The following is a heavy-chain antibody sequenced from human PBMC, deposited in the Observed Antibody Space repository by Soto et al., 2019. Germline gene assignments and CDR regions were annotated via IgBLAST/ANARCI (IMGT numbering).Heavy chain of an antibody. CDR2: VNPNSGGT. J-gene: IGHJ4*02. CDR1: GHTFSGYY. D-gene: IGHD3-16*01. CDR3: ASDFVGDYFSVSGGEFGRL. Sequence: ASVKVSCKASGHTFSGYYVHWVRQAPGQGLEWMGWVNPNSGGTHYAQKFQGRVSMTRDTSLSAVYMELRSLRPDDMAVYFCASDFVGDYFSVSGGEFGRLWGQAPLFTVSS. V-gene: IGHV1-2*02.